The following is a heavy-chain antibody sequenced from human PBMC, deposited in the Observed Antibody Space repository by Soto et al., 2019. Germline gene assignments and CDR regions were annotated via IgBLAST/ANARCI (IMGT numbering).Heavy chain of an antibody. J-gene: IGHJ4*02. Sequence: SETLSLTCAVYGGSFSGYYWSWIRQPPGKGLEWIGEINHSGSTNYNPSLKSRVTISVDTSKNQFSLKLSSVTAADTAVYYCARLKVITFGGVIVKYYFDYWGQGTLVTVSS. CDR3: ARLKVITFGGVIVKYYFDY. V-gene: IGHV4-34*01. CDR1: GGSFSGYY. D-gene: IGHD3-16*02. CDR2: INHSGST.